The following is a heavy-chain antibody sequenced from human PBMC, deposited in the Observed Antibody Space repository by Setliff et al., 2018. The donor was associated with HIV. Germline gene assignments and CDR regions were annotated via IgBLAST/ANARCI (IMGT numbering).Heavy chain of an antibody. CDR3: AGSAHSYSYMGYYYHTMDV. CDR2: IIPMYGVA. CDR1: GGTFSSYV. J-gene: IGHJ6*02. V-gene: IGHV1-69*05. D-gene: IGHD4-4*01. Sequence: ASVKVSCKASGGTFSSYVISWVRQAPGQGPEWMGGIIPMYGVANYAQKFQGRVTITTDESTSTAYMELSSLRSEDTAVYYCAGSAHSYSYMGYYYHTMDVWGQGTTVTVSS.